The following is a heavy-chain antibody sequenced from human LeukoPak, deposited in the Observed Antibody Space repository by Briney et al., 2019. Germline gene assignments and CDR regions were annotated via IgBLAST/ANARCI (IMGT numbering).Heavy chain of an antibody. CDR2: ISPDGSKK. D-gene: IGHD2-21*01. Sequence: GGSLRLSCAASGFTFSSHGMNWVRQAPGKGLEWVAGISPDGSKKYYVDAVKGRFTISRDNSKNTLYLQMNSLRVEDTAMYYCARDLSYFSFDDWGQGTTVTVSS. J-gene: IGHJ6*02. CDR1: GFTFSSHG. CDR3: ARDLSYFSFDD. V-gene: IGHV3-33*01.